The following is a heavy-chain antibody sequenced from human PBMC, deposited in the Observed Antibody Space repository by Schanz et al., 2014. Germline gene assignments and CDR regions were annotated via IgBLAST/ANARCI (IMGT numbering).Heavy chain of an antibody. CDR2: IDADGNST. Sequence: EVQLVESGGGLVQPGGSLRLSCAASGFTFSNYWIHWVRQAPGKGLVWVSRIDADGNSTSYADSVKGRFTISRDNAKNTLSLQMNSLRAEDTAVYYCTRDTDYHFDYWGQGTLVTVSS. J-gene: IGHJ4*02. V-gene: IGHV3-74*01. D-gene: IGHD4-17*01. CDR1: GFTFSNYW. CDR3: TRDTDYHFDY.